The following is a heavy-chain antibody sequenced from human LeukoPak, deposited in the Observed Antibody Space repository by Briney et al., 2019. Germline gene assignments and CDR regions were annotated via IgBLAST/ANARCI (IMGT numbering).Heavy chain of an antibody. CDR2: IYDRGPT. V-gene: IGHV4-30-2*01. CDR3: ATPRPNGGYCSSTSCYKGAFDI. Sequence: SQTLSLTCTVSGGAITSGGYSWNWIRQPPGKGLEWFGCIYDRGPTYYNPSLKSRVTISVDRPKNQFSLNLSSVTAADTAVYYCATPRPNGGYCSSTSCYKGAFDIWGQGTMVTVSS. D-gene: IGHD2-2*02. CDR1: GGAITSGGYS. J-gene: IGHJ3*02.